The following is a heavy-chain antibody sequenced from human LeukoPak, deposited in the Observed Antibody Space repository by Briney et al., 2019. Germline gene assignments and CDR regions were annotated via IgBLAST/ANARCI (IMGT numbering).Heavy chain of an antibody. D-gene: IGHD4-17*01. Sequence: ASVKVSFKASGYTFTSYGISWVRQAPGQGLEWMGWISAYNGNTNYAQKLQGRVTMTTDTSTSTAYMELRSLRSDDTAVYYCARALRDLSDYRPRGYYYMDVWGKGTTVTVSS. CDR2: ISAYNGNT. J-gene: IGHJ6*03. CDR1: GYTFTSYG. V-gene: IGHV1-18*01. CDR3: ARALRDLSDYRPRGYYYMDV.